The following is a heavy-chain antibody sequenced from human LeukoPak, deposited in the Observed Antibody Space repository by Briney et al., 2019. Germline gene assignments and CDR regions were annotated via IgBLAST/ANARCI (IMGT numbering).Heavy chain of an antibody. CDR1: GYTLTELS. V-gene: IGHV1-24*01. CDR3: ATVIIDPFLRYFDWSLDY. Sequence: GASVKVSCKVSGYTLTELSMHWVRQAPGKGLEWMGGFDPEDGETIYAQKFQGRVTMTEDASTDTAYMELSSLRSEDTAVYYCATVIIDPFLRYFDWSLDYWGQGTLVTVSS. CDR2: FDPEDGET. J-gene: IGHJ4*02. D-gene: IGHD3-9*01.